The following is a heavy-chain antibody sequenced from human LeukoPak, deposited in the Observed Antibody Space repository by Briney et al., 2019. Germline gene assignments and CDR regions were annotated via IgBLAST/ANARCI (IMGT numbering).Heavy chain of an antibody. CDR3: AKSFGYSRSWFDN. CDR1: GFTFSSSG. Sequence: GGSLRLSCAASGFTFSSSGMSWVRQAPGKGLEWVSTISGRDTNTYYADSVEGRFIISRDNSKNTLYLQMNSLRAEDTAVYYCAKSFGYSRSWFDNWGQGTLVTVSS. D-gene: IGHD6-13*01. CDR2: ISGRDTNT. J-gene: IGHJ4*02. V-gene: IGHV3-23*01.